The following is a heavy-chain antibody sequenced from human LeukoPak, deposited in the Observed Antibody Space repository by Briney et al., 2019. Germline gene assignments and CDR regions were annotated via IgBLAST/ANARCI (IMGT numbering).Heavy chain of an antibody. V-gene: IGHV3-48*04. J-gene: IGHJ3*02. CDR2: ISSSSSTI. Sequence: PGGSLRLSCAASGFTFSSYSMNWVRQAPGKGLEWVSYISSSSSTIYYAGSVKGRFTISRDNAKNSLYLQMNSLRAEDTAVYYCARVKHRVMSAFDIWGQGTMVTVSS. CDR1: GFTFSSYS. CDR3: ARVKHRVMSAFDI.